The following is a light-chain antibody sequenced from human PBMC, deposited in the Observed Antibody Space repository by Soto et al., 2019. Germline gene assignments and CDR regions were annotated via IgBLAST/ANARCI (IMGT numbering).Light chain of an antibody. Sequence: AIQMTQSPSSLSASVGDRVTITCRARQGIRNDLGWYQEKPGKAHKLLIYAASSLQSGVQSRFSGSGSGTDFSLTISSLQPEDFAPYYCLQDYNYPRTFGQGTKVEIK. V-gene: IGKV1-6*01. CDR1: QGIRND. CDR3: LQDYNYPRT. J-gene: IGKJ1*01. CDR2: AAS.